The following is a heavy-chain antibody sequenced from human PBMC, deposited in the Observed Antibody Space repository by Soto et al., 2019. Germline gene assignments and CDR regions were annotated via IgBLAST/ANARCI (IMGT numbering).Heavy chain of an antibody. CDR2: ISYDGSNK. D-gene: IGHD3-3*01. Sequence: GGSLRLSCAASGFTFSSYGMHWVRQAPGKGLEWVAVISYDGSNKYYADSVKGRFTISRDNSKNTLYLQMNSLRAEDTAVYYCAKDHLSDFWSGYYTNWFDPWGQGTLVTVSS. CDR3: AKDHLSDFWSGYYTNWFDP. J-gene: IGHJ5*02. CDR1: GFTFSSYG. V-gene: IGHV3-30*18.